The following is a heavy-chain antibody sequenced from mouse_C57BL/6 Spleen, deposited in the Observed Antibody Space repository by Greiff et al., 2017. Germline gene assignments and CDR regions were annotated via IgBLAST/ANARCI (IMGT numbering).Heavy chain of an antibody. Sequence: QVQLQQSGAELARPGASVKMSCTASGYTFTSYTMHWVKQRPGQGLEWIGYINPSSGNTKYNQKFKDKATLTADKSSSTANMQLSSLTSEDAAVYYCGNDYYGSNRGVDYWGQGTTVTVSS. CDR3: GNDYYGSNRGVDY. J-gene: IGHJ4*01. CDR2: INPSSGNT. D-gene: IGHD1-1*01. CDR1: GYTFTSYT. V-gene: IGHV1-4*01.